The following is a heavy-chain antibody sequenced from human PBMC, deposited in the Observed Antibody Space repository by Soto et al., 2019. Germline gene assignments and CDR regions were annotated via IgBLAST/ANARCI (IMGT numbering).Heavy chain of an antibody. J-gene: IGHJ4*02. V-gene: IGHV5-51*01. CDR2: IYPGDSDT. CDR1: GYSFTSYW. CDR3: ARSVDTAMGTFFDY. D-gene: IGHD5-18*01. Sequence: PGEARKISGKGSGYSFTSYWIGWVRQMPGKGLEWMGIIYPGDSDTRYSPSFQGQVTISPDKSISTAYLQWGSLKASDTAMYYCARSVDTAMGTFFDYWGQGTLVTVSS.